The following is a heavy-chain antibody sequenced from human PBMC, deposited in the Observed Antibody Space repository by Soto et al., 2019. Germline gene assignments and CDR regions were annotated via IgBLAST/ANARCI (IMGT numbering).Heavy chain of an antibody. V-gene: IGHV6-1*01. J-gene: IGHJ4*02. CDR1: GDSVSSNSAT. CDR2: TFYRSKWYN. Sequence: LSQTLSLTCAISGDSVSSNSATWHWIRQSPSRGLEWLGRTFYRSKWYNDYALSVKSRITINPDTSKNQFSLHLNSVTPEDTAVYYCARLTVVPYNFDSWGQGTLVTVSS. CDR3: ARLTVVPYNFDS. D-gene: IGHD2-2*01.